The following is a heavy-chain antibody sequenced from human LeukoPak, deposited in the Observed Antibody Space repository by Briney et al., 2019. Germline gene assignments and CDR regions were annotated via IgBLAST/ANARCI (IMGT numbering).Heavy chain of an antibody. J-gene: IGHJ4*02. CDR3: ARGAYSSGSYYFDH. CDR1: GYTFSSYG. V-gene: IGHV1-18*01. CDR2: ISAYNGNT. Sequence: GASVKVSCKASGYTFSSYGISWVRQAPGQGLEWMGWISAYNGNTHYAQKVQGRVTITADESTSTAYMQLSSLRSEDTAVYYCARGAYSSGSYYFDHWGQGTLVTVSS. D-gene: IGHD6-19*01.